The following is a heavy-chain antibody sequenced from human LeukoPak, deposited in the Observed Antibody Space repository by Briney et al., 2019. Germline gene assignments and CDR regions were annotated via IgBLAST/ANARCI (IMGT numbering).Heavy chain of an antibody. CDR2: INPNSGGT. CDR3: ARGGDYYDSSGYYDDAFDI. J-gene: IGHJ3*02. V-gene: IGHV1-2*02. D-gene: IGHD3-22*01. CDR1: GYTFTGYY. Sequence: EAPVKVSCKASGYTFTGYYMHWVRQAPGQGLEWMGWINPNSGGTNYAQKFQGRVTMTRDTSISTAYMELSRLRSGDTAVYYCARGGDYYDSSGYYDDAFDIWGQGTMVTVSS.